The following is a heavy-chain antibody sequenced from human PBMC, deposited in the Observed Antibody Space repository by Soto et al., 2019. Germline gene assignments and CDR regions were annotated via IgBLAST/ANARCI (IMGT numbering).Heavy chain of an antibody. CDR1: GGSFSGYY. J-gene: IGHJ4*02. CDR3: ARGLTFGGVIVKFLDY. V-gene: IGHV4-34*01. CDR2: INHSGST. Sequence: SETLSLTCAVYGGSFSGYYWSWIRQPPGKGLEWIGEINHSGSTNYNPSLKSRVTISVDTSKNQFSLKLSSVTAADTAVYYCARGLTFGGVIVKFLDYWGREPWSPSPQ. D-gene: IGHD3-16*02.